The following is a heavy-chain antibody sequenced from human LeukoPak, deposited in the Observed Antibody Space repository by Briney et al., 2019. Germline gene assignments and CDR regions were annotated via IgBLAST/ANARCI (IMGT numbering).Heavy chain of an antibody. CDR2: INPNSGGT. J-gene: IGHJ4*02. Sequence: ASVKVSCKATGYTFTGYYMHWVRQAPGQGLEWMGWINPNSGGTNYAQKFQGRVTMTRDTSISTAYMELSRLRSDDTAVYYCARDLDHASRPFDYWGQGTLVTVSS. CDR1: GYTFTGYY. V-gene: IGHV1-2*02. CDR3: ARDLDHASRPFDY.